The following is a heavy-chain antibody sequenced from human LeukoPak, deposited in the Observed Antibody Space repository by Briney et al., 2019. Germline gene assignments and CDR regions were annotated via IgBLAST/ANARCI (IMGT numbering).Heavy chain of an antibody. CDR2: ISSSSSTI. CDR1: GFTFSSYW. D-gene: IGHD3-10*02. V-gene: IGHV3-48*04. J-gene: IGHJ6*04. CDR3: AELGITMIGGV. Sequence: GGSLRLSCAASGFTFSSYWMSWVRQAPGKGPEWVSYISSSSSTIYYADSVKGRFTISRDNAKNSLYLQMNSLRAEDTAVYYCAELGITMIGGVWGKGTTVTISS.